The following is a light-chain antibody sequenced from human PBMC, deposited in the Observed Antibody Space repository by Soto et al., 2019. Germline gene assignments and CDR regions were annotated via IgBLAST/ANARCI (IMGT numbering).Light chain of an antibody. CDR1: QRIASY. J-gene: IGKJ2*01. V-gene: IGKV1-39*01. CDR3: QQSYSIPYT. Sequence: DIQMTQSPSSLSASVGDRVTITCRAGQRIASYLNWYQHKPGKAPNILIYAASSVQSGVPSRFSGSGSGTDFTLTITNLQPEDFATYYCQQSYSIPYTFGQGTKVDIK. CDR2: AAS.